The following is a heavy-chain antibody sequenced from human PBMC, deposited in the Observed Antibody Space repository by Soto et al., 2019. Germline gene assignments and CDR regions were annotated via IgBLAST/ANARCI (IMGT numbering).Heavy chain of an antibody. CDR2: ISSSSSYI. J-gene: IGHJ4*02. CDR3: AIWPVCSGGSCYPFDY. Sequence: GGSLRLSCAASGFTFSSYSMNWVRQAPGKGLEWVSSISSSSSYIYYADSVKGRFTISRDNAKNSLYLQMNSLRAEDTAVYYCAIWPVCSGGSCYPFDYWGQGTLVTVSS. V-gene: IGHV3-21*01. D-gene: IGHD2-15*01. CDR1: GFTFSSYS.